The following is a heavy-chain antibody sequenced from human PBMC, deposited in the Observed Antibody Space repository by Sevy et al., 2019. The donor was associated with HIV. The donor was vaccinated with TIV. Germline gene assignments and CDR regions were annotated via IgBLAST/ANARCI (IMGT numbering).Heavy chain of an antibody. CDR3: ARPPLVRIPGATDLYFDN. Sequence: ASVKVSCKASGGTFSNYALSWVRQAPGQGLEWMGGIIPIFGTTNFAQTFQGRVTITADESTSKAYMELSSLRSADTAVYYCARPPLVRIPGATDLYFDNWGQGTLVTVSS. CDR2: IIPIFGTT. D-gene: IGHD2-2*01. J-gene: IGHJ4*02. V-gene: IGHV1-69*13. CDR1: GGTFSNYA.